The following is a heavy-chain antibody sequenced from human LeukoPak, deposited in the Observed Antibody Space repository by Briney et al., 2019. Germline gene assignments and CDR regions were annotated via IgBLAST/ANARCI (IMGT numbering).Heavy chain of an antibody. D-gene: IGHD3-10*01. CDR3: ARGLLLTATNLYFDY. J-gene: IGHJ4*02. Sequence: SETLSLTCSVSGDSVTRDDYFYSWTRQPPGEGLEWIAYIYYTAGSYYNPSLRSRVTMSIDTSRNQFSLKLSSVTAADTAVYYCARGLLLTATNLYFDYWGQGTLVTVSS. CDR1: GDSVTRDDYF. V-gene: IGHV4-30-4*01. CDR2: IYYTAGS.